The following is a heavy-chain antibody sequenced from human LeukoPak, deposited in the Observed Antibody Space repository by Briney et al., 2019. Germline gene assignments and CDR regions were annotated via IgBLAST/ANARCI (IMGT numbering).Heavy chain of an antibody. CDR3: AKEASYYYYMDV. V-gene: IGHV3-9*03. J-gene: IGHJ6*03. Sequence: GGSLRLSCAASGFSFDDYAMHWVRQAPGKGLEWVSGISWNSGSIGYADSVKGRFTISRDNAKNSLYLQMNSLRAEDMALYYCAKEASYYYYMDVWGKGTTVTVSS. CDR2: ISWNSGSI. CDR1: GFSFDDYA.